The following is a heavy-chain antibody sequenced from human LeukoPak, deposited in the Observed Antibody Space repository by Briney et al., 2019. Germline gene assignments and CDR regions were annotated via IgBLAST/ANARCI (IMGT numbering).Heavy chain of an antibody. CDR1: GFTFSSYG. J-gene: IGHJ4*02. CDR2: ISGSGGTT. CDR3: AKTNGYYSD. D-gene: IGHD3-22*01. V-gene: IGHV3-23*01. Sequence: GGSLRLSCAASGFTFSSYGMNWVRQAPGKGLEWVSGISGSGGTTYYADSVKGRFTISRDNSKNSLSLQVSSLRAEDTAVYHCAKTNGYYSDWGQGTLVTVSS.